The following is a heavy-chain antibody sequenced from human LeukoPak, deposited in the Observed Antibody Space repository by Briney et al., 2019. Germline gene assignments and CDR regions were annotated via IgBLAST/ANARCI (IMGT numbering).Heavy chain of an antibody. J-gene: IGHJ4*02. Sequence: GGSPRLSRTPSGLTSCNAWMSWVREAPGEGRGGVGRIKSTGDGGTAECAAPVTGRFTISRDDSKSTVFLQMNSLKTEDTAVYYCATALQWDVPGVDNWGQGTLVTVSS. CDR1: GLTSCNAW. D-gene: IGHD1-26*01. CDR2: IKSTGDGGTA. V-gene: IGHV3-15*01. CDR3: ATALQWDVPGVDN.